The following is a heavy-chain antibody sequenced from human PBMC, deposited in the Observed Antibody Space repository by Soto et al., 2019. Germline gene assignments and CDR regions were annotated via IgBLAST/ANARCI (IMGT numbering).Heavy chain of an antibody. CDR2: IYYSGST. CDR3: ARAYYYGSGRWFFDL. Sequence: QVQLQESGPGLVKPSETLSLTCTVSGDSINTYYWSWIRQPPGRGLEWIGYIYYSGSTNYNPSLKSRVTISVDTSKNPCSLTLTSVTAADTAVYFCARAYYYGSGRWFFDLWGRGPLITVSS. D-gene: IGHD3-10*01. CDR1: GDSINTYY. V-gene: IGHV4-59*01. J-gene: IGHJ2*01.